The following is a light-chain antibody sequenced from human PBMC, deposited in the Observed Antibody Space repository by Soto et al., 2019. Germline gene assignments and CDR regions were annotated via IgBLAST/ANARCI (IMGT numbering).Light chain of an antibody. V-gene: IGLV3-21*01. CDR3: QVWETSSGHQAI. CDR2: YDS. CDR1: SIGSKS. Sequence: SYELTQPPSVSVAPGKTATITCGGNSIGSKSVHWYQQMPGQAPVLVISYDSDRPSGIPERFSGSNSGNTATLTISRVEPRDEADYYCQVWETSSGHQAIFGAGTKVTVL. J-gene: IGLJ2*01.